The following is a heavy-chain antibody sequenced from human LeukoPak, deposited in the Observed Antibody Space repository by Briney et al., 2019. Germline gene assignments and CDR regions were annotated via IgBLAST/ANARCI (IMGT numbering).Heavy chain of an antibody. Sequence: SETLSLTCAVYGGSFSGYYWSWIRQPPGKGLEWIGEINHSGSTNYNPSLKSRVTISVDTSKNQFSLKLSSVTAADTAVYYCARETWDVVVPAAIRSYAFYFDYWGQGTLVTVSS. CDR3: ARETWDVVVPAAIRSYAFYFDY. J-gene: IGHJ4*02. CDR1: GGSFSGYY. D-gene: IGHD2-2*02. CDR2: INHSGST. V-gene: IGHV4-34*01.